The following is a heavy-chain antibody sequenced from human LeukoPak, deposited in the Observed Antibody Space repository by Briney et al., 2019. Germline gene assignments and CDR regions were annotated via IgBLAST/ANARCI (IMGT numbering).Heavy chain of an antibody. Sequence: GGSLRLSCAASGFTLSSYDMHWVRQAPGKGLEWVAVISYDGSNKYYADSVKGRFTISRDNSKNTLYLQMNSLRAEDTAVYYCARARGAVVAASYYFDYWGQGTLVTVSS. CDR2: ISYDGSNK. CDR3: ARARGAVVAASYYFDY. D-gene: IGHD2-15*01. J-gene: IGHJ4*02. V-gene: IGHV3-30-3*01. CDR1: GFTLSSYD.